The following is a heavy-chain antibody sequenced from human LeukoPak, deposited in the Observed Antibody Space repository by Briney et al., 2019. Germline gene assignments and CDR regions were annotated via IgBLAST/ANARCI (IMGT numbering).Heavy chain of an antibody. Sequence: GGSLRLSCAASGFTFSSYSMNWVRQAPGKGLEWVAVISYDGSNKYYADSVKGRFTISRDNSKNTLYLQMNSLRAEDTAVYYCARDMIVVAYYFDYWGQGTLVTVSS. CDR1: GFTFSSYS. D-gene: IGHD3-22*01. CDR3: ARDMIVVAYYFDY. V-gene: IGHV3-30*03. J-gene: IGHJ4*02. CDR2: ISYDGSNK.